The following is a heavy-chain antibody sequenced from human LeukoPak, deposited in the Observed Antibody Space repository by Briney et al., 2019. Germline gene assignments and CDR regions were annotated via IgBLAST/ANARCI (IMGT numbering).Heavy chain of an antibody. CDR1: GGSISSYY. D-gene: IGHD3-3*01. Sequence: PSETLSLTCTVSGGSISSYYWSWIRQPPGKGLEWIGYIYYSGSTNYNPSLKSRVTISVDTSKNQFSLKLSSVTAADTAVYYCARSTDFWSGYYTTDFDYWGQGTLVTDSS. CDR3: ARSTDFWSGYYTTDFDY. CDR2: IYYSGST. V-gene: IGHV4-59*01. J-gene: IGHJ4*02.